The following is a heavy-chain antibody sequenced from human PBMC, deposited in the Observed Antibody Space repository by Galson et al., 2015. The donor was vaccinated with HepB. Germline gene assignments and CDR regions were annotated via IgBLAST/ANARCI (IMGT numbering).Heavy chain of an antibody. J-gene: IGHJ3*02. CDR1: GFTFSSYA. CDR3: AKDPGMIVVVINVDHDAFDI. CDR2: ISGSGGST. V-gene: IGHV3-23*01. D-gene: IGHD3-22*01. Sequence: SLRLSCAASGFTFSSYAMSWVRQAPGRGLEWVSAISGSGGSTYYADSVKGRFTISRDNSKNTLYLQMNSLRAEDTAVYYCAKDPGMIVVVINVDHDAFDIWGQGTMVTVSS.